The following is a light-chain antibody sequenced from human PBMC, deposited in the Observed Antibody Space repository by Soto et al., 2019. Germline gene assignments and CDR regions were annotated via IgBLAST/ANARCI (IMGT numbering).Light chain of an antibody. J-gene: IGKJ4*01. CDR1: QSINNW. CDR3: TQSRIFPLT. CDR2: KAS. Sequence: MTKSLSALSASIGDRLTITCRAIQSINNWLAWYQKKPGRAPKLLIYKASVLETVAPSRFSGTGSGTDFSLTISSLQPEDFATYYCTQSRIFPLTFGGGTNADIK. V-gene: IGKV1-5*03.